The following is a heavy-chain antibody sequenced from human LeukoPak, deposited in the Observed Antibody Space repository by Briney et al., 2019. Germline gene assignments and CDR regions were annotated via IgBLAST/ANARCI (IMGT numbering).Heavy chain of an antibody. D-gene: IGHD3-10*01. CDR2: IYPGDSGS. J-gene: IGHJ4*02. V-gene: IGHV5-51*01. Sequence: GESLKISCKGSAYSFTTYWIGWVRQRPGKGLEWMGIIYPGDSGSRYSPSFQGQVTISADKSISTAYLQWSSLKASDTAMYYCARRKSDSGSYCNLEFDYWGQGTLVTVSS. CDR1: AYSFTTYW. CDR3: ARRKSDSGSYCNLEFDY.